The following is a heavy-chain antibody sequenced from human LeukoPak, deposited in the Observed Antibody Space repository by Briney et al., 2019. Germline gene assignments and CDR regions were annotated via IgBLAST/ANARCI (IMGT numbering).Heavy chain of an antibody. CDR3: AKVLLWFGEFSHFDY. CDR1: GFTFSSYG. V-gene: IGHV3-30*02. CDR2: IRYDGSDK. D-gene: IGHD3-10*01. Sequence: GGSLRLSCAASGFTFSSYGMHWVRQAPGKGLEWVTFIRYDGSDKYYADSVKGRFTISRDNSKNTLYLQMNSLRAEDTAVYYCAKVLLWFGEFSHFDYWGQGTLVTVSS. J-gene: IGHJ4*02.